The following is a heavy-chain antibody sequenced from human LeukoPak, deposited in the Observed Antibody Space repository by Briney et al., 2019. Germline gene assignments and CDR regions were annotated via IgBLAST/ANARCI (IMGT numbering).Heavy chain of an antibody. Sequence: GGSLRLSCAASGFTFSSYWMSWVRQAPGKGLEWVANIKQDGSEKYYVASVKGRFTISRDNSKNTLYLQLNGLRTEDTALYYCAKDRLLNCRGDCYIFDYWGQGTLVTVSS. V-gene: IGHV3-7*03. CDR1: GFTFSSYW. J-gene: IGHJ4*02. CDR3: AKDRLLNCRGDCYIFDY. D-gene: IGHD2-21*01. CDR2: IKQDGSEK.